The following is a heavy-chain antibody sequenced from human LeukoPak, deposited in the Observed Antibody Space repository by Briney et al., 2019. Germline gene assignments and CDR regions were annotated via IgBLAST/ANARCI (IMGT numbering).Heavy chain of an antibody. J-gene: IGHJ4*02. CDR3: ARDMYGGPGFDY. CDR2: IYYSGST. CDR1: GGSISSSSYY. Sequence: PSETLSLTCTVSGGSISSSSYYWGWIRQPPGKGLEWIGSIYYSGSTYYNPSLKSRVTISVDTSKNQFSLKLSSVTAADTAVYYCARDMYGGPGFDYWGQGTLVTVSS. D-gene: IGHD4-23*01. V-gene: IGHV4-39*07.